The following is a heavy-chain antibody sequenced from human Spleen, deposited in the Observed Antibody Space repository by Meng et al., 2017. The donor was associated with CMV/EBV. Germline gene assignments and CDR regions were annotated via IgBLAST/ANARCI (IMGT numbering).Heavy chain of an antibody. CDR2: IIPILGIA. D-gene: IGHD2-2*01. J-gene: IGHJ3*02. CDR3: ASGAGGGVVVPAAISPDAFDI. Sequence: SVKVSCKASGGTFSSYAISWVRQAPGQGLEWMGGIIPILGIANYAQKFQGRVTITADKSTSTAYMELSSLRSEDTAVYYCASGAGGGVVVPAAISPDAFDIWGQGTMVTVSS. CDR1: GGTFSSYA. V-gene: IGHV1-69*10.